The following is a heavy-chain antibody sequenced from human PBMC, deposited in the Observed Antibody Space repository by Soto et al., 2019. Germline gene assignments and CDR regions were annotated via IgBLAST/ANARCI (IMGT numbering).Heavy chain of an antibody. V-gene: IGHV1-2*04. CDR1: GYSFTDYH. D-gene: IGHD2-8*01. CDR2: INPKSGGT. J-gene: IGHJ6*02. Sequence: ASVKVSCKASGYSFTDYHIHWVRQPPGQGLEWLGRINPKSGGTSTAQKFQGWVTMTRDRSISTVYMELTRLRSDDTAVYFCARGHSTDCSNGVCSFFYNHEMDVWGQGTTVTVSS. CDR3: ARGHSTDCSNGVCSFFYNHEMDV.